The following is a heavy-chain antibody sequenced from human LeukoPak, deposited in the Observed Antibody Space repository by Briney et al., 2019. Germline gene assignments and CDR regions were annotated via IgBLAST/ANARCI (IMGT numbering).Heavy chain of an antibody. D-gene: IGHD3-22*01. Sequence: PGGSLRLSCAASGFTFSGYAMSWVRQAPGKGLEWVSAISGSGGSTYYADSVKGRFTISRDNSRNTLYLQMNSLRAEDTAVYYCAKLYDSSVYYLEPDDYWGKGTLVTVS. CDR2: ISGSGGST. CDR3: AKLYDSSVYYLEPDDY. V-gene: IGHV3-23*01. CDR1: GFTFSGYA. J-gene: IGHJ4*02.